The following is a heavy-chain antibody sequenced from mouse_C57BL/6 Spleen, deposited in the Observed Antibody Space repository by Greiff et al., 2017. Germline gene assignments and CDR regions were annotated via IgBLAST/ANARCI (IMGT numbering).Heavy chain of an antibody. CDR1: GYTFTSYW. CDR3: ARSQAHRYFDY. Sequence: VQLQQPGAELVKPGASVKLSCKASGYTFTSYWMQWVKQRPGQGLEWIGEIDPSDSYTNYNQKFKGKATLTADTSSSTAYMQLSSLTSEDSAVYYGARSQAHRYFDYWGKGTTLTVSS. D-gene: IGHD3-2*02. J-gene: IGHJ2*01. V-gene: IGHV1-50*01. CDR2: IDPSDSYT.